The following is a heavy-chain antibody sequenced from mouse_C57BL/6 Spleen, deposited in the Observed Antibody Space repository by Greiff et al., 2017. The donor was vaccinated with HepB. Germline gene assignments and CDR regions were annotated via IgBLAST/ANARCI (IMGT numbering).Heavy chain of an antibody. CDR1: GFTFSDYY. CDR2: ISNGGGST. CDR3: ARAGGDYYGSSLYFDY. D-gene: IGHD1-1*01. J-gene: IGHJ2*01. V-gene: IGHV5-12*01. Sequence: EVKVVESGGGLVQPGGSLKLSCAASGFTFSDYYMYWVRQTPEKRLEWVAYISNGGGSTYYPDTVKGRFTISRDNAKNTLYLQMSRLKSEDTAMYYCARAGGDYYGSSLYFDYWGQGTTLTVSS.